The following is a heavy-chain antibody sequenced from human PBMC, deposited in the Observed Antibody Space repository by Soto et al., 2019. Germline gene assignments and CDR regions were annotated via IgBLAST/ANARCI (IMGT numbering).Heavy chain of an antibody. CDR3: ARPLRPNTAYYYYGMDV. J-gene: IGHJ6*02. D-gene: IGHD2-2*02. CDR1: GFTFTPYA. Sequence: QVQLVESGGGVVQPEKSLRLSCAASGFTFTPYAMHWVRQAPGKGLEWVAVLSYDGTNKYYADSVKGRFTISRDSSKNTLYLEMNSLRTEDTAVYYCARPLRPNTAYYYYGMDVWGQGTTVTVSS. CDR2: LSYDGTNK. V-gene: IGHV3-30-3*01.